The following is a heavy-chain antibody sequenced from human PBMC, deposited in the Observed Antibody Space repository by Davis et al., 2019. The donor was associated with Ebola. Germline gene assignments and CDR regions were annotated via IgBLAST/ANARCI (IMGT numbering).Heavy chain of an antibody. D-gene: IGHD6-13*01. J-gene: IGHJ2*01. CDR1: GFTVSSNH. Sequence: GESLKISCAASGFTVSSNHVSWVRQAPGKGLEWVSAISGSGGSTYYADSVKGRFTISRDNSKNTLYLQMNSLRAEDTAVHYCAKDSIWSGYSTKYWYFDLWGRGTLVTVSS. CDR3: AKDSIWSGYSTKYWYFDL. V-gene: IGHV3-23*01. CDR2: ISGSGGST.